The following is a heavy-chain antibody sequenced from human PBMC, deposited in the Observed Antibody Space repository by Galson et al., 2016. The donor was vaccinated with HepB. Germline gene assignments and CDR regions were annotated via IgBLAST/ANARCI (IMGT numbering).Heavy chain of an antibody. CDR3: ARKGGIYSPWGY. J-gene: IGHJ4*02. D-gene: IGHD3-10*01. Sequence: SLRLSCAASGFTFSNYWMSWVRQAPGKGLKWVANIKQDGNEKYYVDSVKGRFTISRDNAKNSMYLQMNSLRAEDTAVYYCARKGGIYSPWGYWGQGTLVTVSS. V-gene: IGHV3-7*03. CDR1: GFTFSNYW. CDR2: IKQDGNEK.